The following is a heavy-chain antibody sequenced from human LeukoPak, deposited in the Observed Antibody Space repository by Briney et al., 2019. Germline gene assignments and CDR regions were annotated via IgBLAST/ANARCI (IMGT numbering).Heavy chain of an antibody. D-gene: IGHD6-19*01. J-gene: IGHJ4*02. CDR3: AKDLPYTSGWALKY. CDR1: GFTFSSYW. CDR2: IRSKAYGGAT. V-gene: IGHV3-49*04. Sequence: GGSLRLSCAASGFTFSSYWMSWVRQAPGKGLEWVGFIRSKAYGGATEYAASVKGRFTISRDDSKSIAYLQMNSLKTEDTAVYYCAKDLPYTSGWALKYWGQGTLVTVSS.